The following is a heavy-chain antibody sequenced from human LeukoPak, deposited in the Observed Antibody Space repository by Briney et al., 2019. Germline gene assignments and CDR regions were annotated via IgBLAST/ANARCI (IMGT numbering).Heavy chain of an antibody. CDR1: GYNFLSYG. CDR3: ARTSVAAHDKIGFVDY. D-gene: IGHD3-22*01. V-gene: IGHV1-18*01. J-gene: IGHJ4*02. CDR2: ISTYSEKP. Sequence: ASVKVSCKASGYNFLSYGISWVRQAPGRGLEWMGWISTYSEKPKYSLKLQGRVTVTTDTSTATVSMELRSLTSDDTALYYCARTSVAAHDKIGFVDYWGQGTLVTVSS.